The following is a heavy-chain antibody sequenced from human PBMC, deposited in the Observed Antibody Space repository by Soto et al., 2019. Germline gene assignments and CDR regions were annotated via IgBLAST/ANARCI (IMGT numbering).Heavy chain of an antibody. CDR3: ARGHFLYYDFWSGYYIGYYYGMDV. CDR1: GGSFSGYY. D-gene: IGHD3-3*01. Sequence: SETLSLTCAVSGGSFSGYYWSWIRQPPGKGLEWIGEINHSGSTNYNPSLKSRVTISVDTSKNQFSLKLSSVTAADTAVYYCARGHFLYYDFWSGYYIGYYYGMDVWGQGTTVTVSS. CDR2: INHSGST. J-gene: IGHJ6*02. V-gene: IGHV4-34*01.